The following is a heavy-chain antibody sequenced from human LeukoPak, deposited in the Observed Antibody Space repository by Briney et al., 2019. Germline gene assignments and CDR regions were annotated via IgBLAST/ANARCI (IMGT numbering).Heavy chain of an antibody. CDR1: GFTFSSYW. D-gene: IGHD6-19*01. Sequence: GGSLRLSCAASGFTFSSYWMHWVRQAPGKGLVWVSRINSDGSSTSYADSVKGRFTISRDNAKNTLYLQMNSLRAEDTAVYYCAGMRRQWLDDAFDIWGQGTMVTVSS. CDR3: AGMRRQWLDDAFDI. V-gene: IGHV3-74*01. CDR2: INSDGSST. J-gene: IGHJ3*02.